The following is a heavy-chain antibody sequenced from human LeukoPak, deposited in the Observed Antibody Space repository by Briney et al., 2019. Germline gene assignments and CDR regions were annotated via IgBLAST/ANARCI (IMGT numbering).Heavy chain of an antibody. CDR1: GCPLSSYY. Sequence: AETLSLPCTVSGCPLSSYYSRWIRQPAGKGLEWIARIYTCGSTNYNTSLKSRVNMSVDTSKNQFSRKLSSVTAADTAVCYCARLMTTVTTIDYYYGMDVWGQGTTVTVSS. J-gene: IGHJ6*02. CDR3: ARLMTTVTTIDYYYGMDV. CDR2: IYTCGST. D-gene: IGHD4-17*01. V-gene: IGHV4-4*07.